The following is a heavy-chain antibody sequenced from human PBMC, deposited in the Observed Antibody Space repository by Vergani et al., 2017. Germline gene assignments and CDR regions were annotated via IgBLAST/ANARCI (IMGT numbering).Heavy chain of an antibody. Sequence: QVQLQESGPGLVKPSQTLSLTCTVSGGSINSHNYYWSWIRQPAGKGLEWIGRIHTSGSTNYNPSPKSRVTMSEETSKNQFSLNLTSVPAADTAVYFCARGSCLGGSCYKPLFDYWGQGILVTVSS. CDR1: GGSINSHNYY. J-gene: IGHJ4*02. V-gene: IGHV4-61*02. CDR2: IHTSGST. D-gene: IGHD2-15*01. CDR3: ARGSCLGGSCYKPLFDY.